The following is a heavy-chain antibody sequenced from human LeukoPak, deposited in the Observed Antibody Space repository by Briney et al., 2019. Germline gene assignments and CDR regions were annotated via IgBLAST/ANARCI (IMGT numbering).Heavy chain of an antibody. V-gene: IGHV3-33*06. J-gene: IGHJ4*02. CDR3: AKDDYGGNSGFDY. D-gene: IGHD4-23*01. CDR1: GFTFSSYG. Sequence: GGSLRLSCAASGFTFSSYGMHGVRQAPGKGLEWVAVIWYDGSNKYYADSVKGRFTMSRDNSKNTLYLQMNILRAEDTAVYYCAKDDYGGNSGFDYWGQGTLVTVSS. CDR2: IWYDGSNK.